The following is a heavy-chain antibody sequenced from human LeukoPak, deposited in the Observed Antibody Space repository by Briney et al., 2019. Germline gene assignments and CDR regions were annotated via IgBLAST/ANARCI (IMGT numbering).Heavy chain of an antibody. CDR2: IKQDGSEK. D-gene: IGHD3-16*02. J-gene: IGHJ4*02. CDR1: GFTFSSYW. CDR3: AKDSGVSVFDY. V-gene: IGHV3-7*01. Sequence: GGSLRLSCAASGFTFSSYWMSWVRQAPGKGLEWVANIKQDGSEKYYMDSVKGRFTISRDNAKNTLYLQMNSLRAEDTAVYYCAKDSGVSVFDYWGQGTLVTVSS.